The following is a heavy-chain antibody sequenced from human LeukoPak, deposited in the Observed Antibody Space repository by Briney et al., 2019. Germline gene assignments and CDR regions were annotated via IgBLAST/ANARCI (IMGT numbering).Heavy chain of an antibody. Sequence: GGSLRLSCVASGFTFSRFDMSWVRPAPGKGLEWVSAISGTGSSTYYADSVKGRLTTSRDNSKNTLYLQMHSLRADDTAVYYCAKKIKAAHYSSGCFDYWGQGALVTVSS. CDR1: GFTFSRFD. J-gene: IGHJ4*02. D-gene: IGHD6-19*01. V-gene: IGHV3-23*01. CDR2: ISGTGSST. CDR3: AKKIKAAHYSSGCFDY.